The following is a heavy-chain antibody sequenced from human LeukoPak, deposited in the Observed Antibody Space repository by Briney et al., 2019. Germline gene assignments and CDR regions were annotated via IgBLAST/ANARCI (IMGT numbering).Heavy chain of an antibody. V-gene: IGHV3-21*01. Sequence: PGGSLRLSCAASGFTFSRYSMNWVRQAPGKGLEWVSSISSSSSYIYYADSVKGRFTISRDNAKNSLSLQMNSLRAEDTAVYYCARDGGAGELTAIGAFDIWGQGTMVTVSS. J-gene: IGHJ3*02. CDR2: ISSSSSYI. CDR3: ARDGGAGELTAIGAFDI. D-gene: IGHD3-16*01. CDR1: GFTFSRYS.